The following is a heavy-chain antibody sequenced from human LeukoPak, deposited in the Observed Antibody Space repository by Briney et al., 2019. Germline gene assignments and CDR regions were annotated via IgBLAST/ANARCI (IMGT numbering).Heavy chain of an antibody. CDR3: ARDWRGAAAGNYYHYMDV. V-gene: IGHV3-11*01. CDR2: ISSSGSTI. D-gene: IGHD6-13*01. CDR1: GFTFSDYY. Sequence: GGSLRLSCAASGFTFSDYYMSWIRQAPGKGLEWVSYISSSGSTIYYADSVKGRFTISRDNAKNSLYLQMNSLRAEDTAVYYCARDWRGAAAGNYYHYMDVWGKGTTVTVSS. J-gene: IGHJ6*03.